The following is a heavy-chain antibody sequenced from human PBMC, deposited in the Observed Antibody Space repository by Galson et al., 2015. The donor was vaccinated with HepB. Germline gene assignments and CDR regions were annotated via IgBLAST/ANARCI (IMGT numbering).Heavy chain of an antibody. CDR2: ISSSGDRT. Sequence: SLRLSCAASKFTFSAYAMSWVRQAPGKGLEWVSGISSSGDRTNYADSVRGRFTISRDNSENTLYLQMDSLRAEDTAVYYCAKAHVMAFVWFGEVLVNAFDSWGQGALVIVSS. J-gene: IGHJ4*02. V-gene: IGHV3-23*01. D-gene: IGHD3-10*01. CDR3: AKAHVMAFVWFGEVLVNAFDS. CDR1: KFTFSAYA.